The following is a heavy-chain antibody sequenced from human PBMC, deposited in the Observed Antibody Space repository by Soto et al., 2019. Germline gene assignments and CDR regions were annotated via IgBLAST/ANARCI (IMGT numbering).Heavy chain of an antibody. CDR3: AREGSSGFGMDV. Sequence: QVQLQESGPGLVKPSETLSLTCTVSGGSIRSYYWSWIRQPAGKALEWIGRIYTSGSTNYNPSLKSRLTMLVGTSKNQFSLNLRSVTAADTAVYCCAREGSSGFGMDVWGQGTTVTVSS. CDR2: IYTSGST. J-gene: IGHJ6*02. V-gene: IGHV4-4*07. D-gene: IGHD3-3*01. CDR1: GGSIRSYY.